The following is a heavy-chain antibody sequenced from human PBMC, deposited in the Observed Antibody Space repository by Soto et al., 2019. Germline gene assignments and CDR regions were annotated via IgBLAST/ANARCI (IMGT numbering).Heavy chain of an antibody. CDR2: ISGYSGNT. Sequence: ASVKVSCKASGYTFTSYGISWVRQAPGQGLEWMGWISGYSGNTNYAQKFQGRVSMTTDTPTSTAFMELRSLRSDDTAIYYCARVYGGAYYFFDYWGQGVLVTVSS. D-gene: IGHD4-17*01. CDR1: GYTFTSYG. V-gene: IGHV1-18*01. CDR3: ARVYGGAYYFFDY. J-gene: IGHJ4*02.